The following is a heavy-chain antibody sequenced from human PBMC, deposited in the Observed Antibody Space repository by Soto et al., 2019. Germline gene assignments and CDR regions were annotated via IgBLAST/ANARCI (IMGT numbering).Heavy chain of an antibody. Sequence: GESLKISCKGSGYSFTSYWIGWVRQMPGKGLEWMGIIYPGDSDTRYSPSFQGQVTISADKSISTAYLQWSSLKASDTAMYYCATSTVVTSTYYYYGMGVWGQGTTVTVSS. D-gene: IGHD2-15*01. CDR1: GYSFTSYW. V-gene: IGHV5-51*01. CDR2: IYPGDSDT. J-gene: IGHJ6*02. CDR3: ATSTVVTSTYYYYGMGV.